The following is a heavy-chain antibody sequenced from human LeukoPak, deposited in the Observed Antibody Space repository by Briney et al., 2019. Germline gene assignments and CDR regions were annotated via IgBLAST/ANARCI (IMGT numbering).Heavy chain of an antibody. CDR2: IYPTGST. CDR3: ARGYPPYDYVWGSYRYRGYFDY. D-gene: IGHD3-16*02. Sequence: PSETLSLTCTVSGYSISSGYYWGWIRQPPGKGLEWIGNIYPTGSTNYNPSLKSRVTISVDTSKNQSSLKLSSVTAADTAVYYCARGYPPYDYVWGSYRYRGYFDYWGQGTLVTVSS. V-gene: IGHV4-38-2*02. CDR1: GYSISSGYY. J-gene: IGHJ4*02.